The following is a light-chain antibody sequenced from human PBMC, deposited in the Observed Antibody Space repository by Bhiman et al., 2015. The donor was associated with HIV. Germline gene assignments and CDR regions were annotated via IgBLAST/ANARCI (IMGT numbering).Light chain of an antibody. J-gene: IGLJ3*02. V-gene: IGLV2-11*01. Sequence: QSALTQPRSVSGSPGQSVTISCTGTSSDVGGYHYVSWYHQHPGKAPKLMIYDVSKRPSGVPDRFSGSILGNKAALTITGAQSDDESDYFCVLYMGSGFWLFGGGTRLTVL. CDR3: VLYMGSGFWL. CDR2: DVS. CDR1: SSDVGGYHY.